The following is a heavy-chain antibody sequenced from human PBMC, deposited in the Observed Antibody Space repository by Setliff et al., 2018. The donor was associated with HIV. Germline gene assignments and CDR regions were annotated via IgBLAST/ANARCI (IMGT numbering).Heavy chain of an antibody. CDR3: ARPALGIGGGSMFDS. CDR1: SGSIGSNYY. J-gene: IGHJ4*02. Sequence: SETLSLTCSVSSGSIGSNYYWGWVRRPPGKGLEWIGNVHFGGSTYYNPSLDSRVTIHVATSKKQFFLSLSSVTAADTAVYYCARPALGIGGGSMFDSWGRGILVTVSS. CDR2: VHFGGST. D-gene: IGHD5-12*01. V-gene: IGHV4-39*01.